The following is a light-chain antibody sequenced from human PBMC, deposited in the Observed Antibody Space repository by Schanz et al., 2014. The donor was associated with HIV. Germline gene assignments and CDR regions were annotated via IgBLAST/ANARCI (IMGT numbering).Light chain of an antibody. V-gene: IGKV3-20*01. J-gene: IGKJ4*01. CDR3: KYFGNSGET. CDR1: QSISRNY. Sequence: EIVLTQSPGTLSLSPGERATLSCRASQSISRNYLAWFQQKPGQAPRLVIYATSTRAAGIPDRFSGTGSGTDFTLPTSSLEPEDFAVYYCKYFGNSGETFGGGTRVEIK. CDR2: ATS.